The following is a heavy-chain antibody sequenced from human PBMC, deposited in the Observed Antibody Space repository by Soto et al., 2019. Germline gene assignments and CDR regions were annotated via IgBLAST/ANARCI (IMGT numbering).Heavy chain of an antibody. CDR2: IIPIFGTA. J-gene: IGHJ6*02. V-gene: IGHV1-69*13. D-gene: IGHD6-6*01. Sequence: SVKVSCKASGGTFSSYAISWVRQAPGQGLEWMGGIIPIFGTANYAQKFQGRVTITADESTSTAYMELSSLRSEDTAVYYCASSPSIAARRTPYYYYYGMDVWGQGTTVTVS. CDR3: ASSPSIAARRTPYYYYYGMDV. CDR1: GGTFSSYA.